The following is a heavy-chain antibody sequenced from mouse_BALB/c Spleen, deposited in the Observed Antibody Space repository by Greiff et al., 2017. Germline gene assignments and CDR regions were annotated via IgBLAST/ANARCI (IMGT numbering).Heavy chain of an antibody. J-gene: IGHJ4*01. Sequence: QVQLQQSGPGLVAPSQSLSITCTVSGFSLTGYGVNWVRQPPGKGLEWLGMIWGDGSTDYNSALKSRLSISKDNSKSQVFLKMNSLQTDDTARYYCARTYRYDAMDYWGQGTSVTVSS. V-gene: IGHV2-6-7*01. D-gene: IGHD2-14*01. CDR2: IWGDGST. CDR3: ARTYRYDAMDY. CDR1: GFSLTGYG.